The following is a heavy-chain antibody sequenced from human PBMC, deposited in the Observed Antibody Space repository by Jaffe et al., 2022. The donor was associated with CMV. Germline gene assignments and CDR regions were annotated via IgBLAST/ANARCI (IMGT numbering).Heavy chain of an antibody. CDR3: ARQNLGNWGSHYYYYYMDV. Sequence: QVQLQESGPGLVKPSETLSLTCTVSGGSISSYYWSWIRQPPGKGLEWIGYIYYSGSTNYNPSLKSRVTISVDTSKNQFSLKLSSVTAADTAVYYCARQNLGNWGSHYYYYYMDVWGKGTTVTVSS. CDR2: IYYSGST. J-gene: IGHJ6*03. D-gene: IGHD7-27*01. V-gene: IGHV4-59*08. CDR1: GGSISSYY.